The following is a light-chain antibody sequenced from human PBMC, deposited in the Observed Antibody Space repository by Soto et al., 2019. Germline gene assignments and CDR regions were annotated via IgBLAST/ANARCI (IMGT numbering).Light chain of an antibody. Sequence: DIQLTQIPSTLSASIGDRVTITCRASQSLSGWLAWYQQTPGKAPKLLISDAFRLESGVPSRFRGSGSGTEFSLTISNLQPGDSAIFYCQQYASYPWTFGRGTKV. CDR1: QSLSGW. J-gene: IGKJ1*01. V-gene: IGKV1-5*01. CDR3: QQYASYPWT. CDR2: DAF.